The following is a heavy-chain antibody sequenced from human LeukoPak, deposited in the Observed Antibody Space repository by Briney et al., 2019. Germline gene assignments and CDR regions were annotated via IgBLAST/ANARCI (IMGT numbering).Heavy chain of an antibody. D-gene: IGHD4-17*01. Sequence: PGRSLRLSCAASGFTFSTYGIHWVRQPPSKGMEWVAFIRYDGTNTRHADSVKGRFTIARDTSKNPTYLQINRLRVEHTAVSHCAEDRDYGAYASAYYYYMDVWGNGTTVTVSS. J-gene: IGHJ6*03. CDR3: AEDRDYGAYASAYYYYMDV. CDR2: IRYDGTNT. CDR1: GFTFSTYG. V-gene: IGHV3-30*02.